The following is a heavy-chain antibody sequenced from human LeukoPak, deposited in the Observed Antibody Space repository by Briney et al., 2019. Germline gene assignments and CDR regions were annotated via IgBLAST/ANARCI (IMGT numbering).Heavy chain of an antibody. CDR2: ISAYNGNT. CDR1: GYTFTSYG. V-gene: IGHV1-18*01. CDR3: ARAPYDILTGYYRDFDY. D-gene: IGHD3-9*01. J-gene: IGHJ4*02. Sequence: ASVKVSCKASGYTFTSYGISWVRQAPGQGLERMGWISAYNGNTNYAQKLQGRVTMTTDTSTSTAYMELRSLRSDDTAVYYCARAPYDILTGYYRDFDYWGQGTLVTVSS.